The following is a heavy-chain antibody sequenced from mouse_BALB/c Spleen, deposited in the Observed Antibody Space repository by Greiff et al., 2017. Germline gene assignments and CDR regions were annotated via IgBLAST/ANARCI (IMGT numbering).Heavy chain of an antibody. CDR1: GYTFTSYW. V-gene: IGHV1-55*01. J-gene: IGHJ4*01. CDR2: IYPGSGST. CDR3: ARYRHYSMDY. D-gene: IGHD2-12*01. Sequence: QVQLQQSGAELVKPGTSVKLSCKASGYTFTSYWINWVKLRPGQGLEWIGDIYPGSGSTNYNEKFKSKATLTVDTSSSTAYMQLSSLASEDSAFYYYARYRHYSMDYWGQGTSVTVSS.